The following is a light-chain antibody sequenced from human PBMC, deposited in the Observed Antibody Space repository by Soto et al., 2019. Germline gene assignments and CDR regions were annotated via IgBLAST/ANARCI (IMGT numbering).Light chain of an antibody. Sequence: EIVLTQSPATLSLSPGERATLSCRASQSVSSYFAWYQQKPGQAPRLLIYDASNRATGIPARFSGSGSGTDFTLTISSLEPDEFAVYDCQQRGNWPVTFGQGTSVDIK. CDR2: DAS. J-gene: IGKJ1*01. V-gene: IGKV3-11*01. CDR1: QSVSSY. CDR3: QQRGNWPVT.